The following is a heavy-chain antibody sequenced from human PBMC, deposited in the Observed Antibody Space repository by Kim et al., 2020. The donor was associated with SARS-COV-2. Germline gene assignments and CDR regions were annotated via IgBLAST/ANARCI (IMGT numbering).Heavy chain of an antibody. CDR2: INTNSGNP. CDR1: GYSFTRSA. Sequence: ASVKVSCKASGYSFTRSAINWVRQAPGQGLEWMGWINTNSGNPTYAQGFTGRFVFSLDTSVSTTYLQISSLRAEDTAIFCARDHDYGLDFWGQGTLVTVSS. D-gene: IGHD3-10*01. J-gene: IGHJ4*02. V-gene: IGHV7-4-1*02. CDR3: ARDHDYGLDF.